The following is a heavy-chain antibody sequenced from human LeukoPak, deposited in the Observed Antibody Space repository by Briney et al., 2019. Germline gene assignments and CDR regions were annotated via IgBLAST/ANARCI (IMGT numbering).Heavy chain of an antibody. D-gene: IGHD5-18*01. CDR1: GGSISSGDYY. CDR2: IYYSGST. CDR3: ARQKIVDTAMYY. V-gene: IGHV4-30-4*01. J-gene: IGHJ4*02. Sequence: SETLSLTCTVSGGSISSGDYYWSWIRQPPGKGLEWIGYIYYSGSTYHNPSLKSRVTISVDTSKNQFSLKLSSVTAADTAVYYCARQKIVDTAMYYWGQGTLVTVSS.